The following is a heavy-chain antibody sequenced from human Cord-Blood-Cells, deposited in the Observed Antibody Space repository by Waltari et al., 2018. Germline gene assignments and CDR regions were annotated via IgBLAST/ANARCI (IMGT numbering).Heavy chain of an antibody. CDR3: ARGRLTKRQQLVQRNWFDP. CDR2: MNPNSGNT. D-gene: IGHD6-13*01. CDR1: GYTFTSYD. Sequence: QVQLVQSGAEVKKPGASVKVSCKASGYTFTSYDINWVRQATGKGLEWMGWMNPNSGNTGYAQKFQGRVTITRNTSISTAYMELSSLRSEDTAVYYCARGRLTKRQQLVQRNWFDPWGQGTLVTVSS. J-gene: IGHJ5*02. V-gene: IGHV1-8*03.